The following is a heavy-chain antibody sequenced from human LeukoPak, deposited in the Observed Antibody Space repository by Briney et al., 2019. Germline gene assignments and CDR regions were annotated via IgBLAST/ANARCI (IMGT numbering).Heavy chain of an antibody. CDR3: ARSSRAVAGQFDY. CDR2: ISYDGSNK. D-gene: IGHD6-19*01. CDR1: GFTFSSYA. V-gene: IGHV3-30*04. J-gene: IGHJ4*02. Sequence: PGGSLRLSCAASGFTFSSYAMHWVRQASGKGLEWVAVISYDGSNKYYADSVKGRFTISRDNSKNTLYLQMNSLRAEDTAVYYCARSSRAVAGQFDYWGQGTLVTVSS.